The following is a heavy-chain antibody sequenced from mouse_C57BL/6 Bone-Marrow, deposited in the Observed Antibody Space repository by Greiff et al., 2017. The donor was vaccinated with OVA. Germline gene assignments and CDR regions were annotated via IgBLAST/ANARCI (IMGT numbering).Heavy chain of an antibody. V-gene: IGHV1-15*01. D-gene: IGHD2-3*01. CDR2: IDPETGGT. J-gene: IGHJ4*01. CDR1: GYTFTDYE. CDR3: TRNYGYYAAMDY. Sequence: QVQLQQSGAELVRPGASVTLSCKASGYTFTDYEMHWVKQTPVHGLAWIGAIDPETGGTAYNQKFKGKAILTADKSSSTAYMELRSLTSEDSAVYYCTRNYGYYAAMDYWGQGTSVTVSS.